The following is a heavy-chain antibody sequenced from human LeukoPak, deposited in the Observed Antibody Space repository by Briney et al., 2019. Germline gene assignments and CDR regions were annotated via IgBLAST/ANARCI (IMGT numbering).Heavy chain of an antibody. J-gene: IGHJ3*02. CDR3: AKSNGYGLVDI. V-gene: IGHV4-38-2*02. Sequence: SETLSLTCTVSGYSISSGNYWGWIRQPPGKGLEWIGSIYHSGSTNYNPSLKSRVTISLDTSRNQFSLKLTSVTAADTAVYYCAKSNGYGLVDIWGQGTMVTVSS. D-gene: IGHD3-10*01. CDR2: IYHSGST. CDR1: GYSISSGNY.